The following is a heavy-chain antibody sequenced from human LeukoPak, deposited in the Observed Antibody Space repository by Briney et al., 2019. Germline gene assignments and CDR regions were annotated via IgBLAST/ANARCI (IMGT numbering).Heavy chain of an antibody. CDR2: IYHSGST. Sequence: PSETLSLTCTVSGGSISSGGYYWSWIRQPPGKGLEWIGYIYHSGSTYYNPSLKSRVTISVDRSKNQFSLKLSSVTAADTAVYYCVRVPRTYQLQYWAFDIWGQGTMVTVSS. D-gene: IGHD2-2*02. V-gene: IGHV4-30-2*01. CDR1: GGSISSGGYY. J-gene: IGHJ3*02. CDR3: VRVPRTYQLQYWAFDI.